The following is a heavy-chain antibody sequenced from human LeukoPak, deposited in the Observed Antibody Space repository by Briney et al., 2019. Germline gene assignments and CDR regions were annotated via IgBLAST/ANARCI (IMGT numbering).Heavy chain of an antibody. D-gene: IGHD6-19*01. J-gene: IGHJ4*02. Sequence: GGSLRLSCAASGFTFSSYAMHWVRQAPGKGLEWVAVISYDGSNKYYADSVKGRFTISRDNSKNTLYLQMNSLRAEDTAVYYCARGPQWLVHPIDYWGQGTLVIVSS. CDR3: ARGPQWLVHPIDY. V-gene: IGHV3-30*04. CDR2: ISYDGSNK. CDR1: GFTFSSYA.